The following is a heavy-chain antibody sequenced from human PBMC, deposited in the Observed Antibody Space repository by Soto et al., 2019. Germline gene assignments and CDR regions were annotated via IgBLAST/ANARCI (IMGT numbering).Heavy chain of an antibody. CDR1: GFTFSSYA. V-gene: IGHV3-23*01. CDR2: ISGSGGST. CDR3: AIVGDQEDDAFDI. Sequence: GGSLRLSCAASGFTFSSYAMSWVRQAPGKGLEWVSAISGSGGSTYYADSVKGRFTISRDNSKNTLYLQMNSLRAEDTAVYYCAIVGDQEDDAFDIWGQGTMVTVSS. D-gene: IGHD3-16*01. J-gene: IGHJ3*02.